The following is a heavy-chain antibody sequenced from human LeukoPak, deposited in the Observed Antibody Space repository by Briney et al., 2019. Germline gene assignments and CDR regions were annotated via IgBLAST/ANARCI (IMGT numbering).Heavy chain of an antibody. D-gene: IGHD1-1*01. J-gene: IGHJ4*02. CDR3: ARAGNWNDLDY. Sequence: SETLSLTCTVSGTSISSHYWSWLRQTPGKGLEWIGHIWYVHNSGSTNYSPSLKSRVTISLDTSKNQFSLKLNSVTAADTAVYYCARAGNWNDLDYWGQGTLVTVSS. CDR2: IWYVHNSGST. V-gene: IGHV4-59*11. CDR1: GTSISSHY.